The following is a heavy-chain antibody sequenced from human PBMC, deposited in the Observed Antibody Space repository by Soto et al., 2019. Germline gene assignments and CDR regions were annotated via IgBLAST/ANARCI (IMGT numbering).Heavy chain of an antibody. J-gene: IGHJ5*02. Sequence: GGSLRLSCAASGFTFSSYAMSWVRQAPGKGLEWVSAISGSGGSTYYADSVKGRFTISRDNSKNTLYLQMNSLRAEDTAVYYCAKGFLEWLLEENWFDPWGQGTLVTVSS. CDR1: GFTFSSYA. CDR2: ISGSGGST. V-gene: IGHV3-23*01. CDR3: AKGFLEWLLEENWFDP. D-gene: IGHD3-3*01.